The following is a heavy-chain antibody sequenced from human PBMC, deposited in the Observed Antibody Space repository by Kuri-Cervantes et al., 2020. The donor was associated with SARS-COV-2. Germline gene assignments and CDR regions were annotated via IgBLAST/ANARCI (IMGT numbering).Heavy chain of an antibody. D-gene: IGHD6-19*01. CDR2: FDPEDGET. V-gene: IGHV1-24*01. CDR1: GYTFTSYS. CDR3: ATQQGMAVNTPFDY. J-gene: IGHJ4*02. Sequence: ASVKVSCKASGYTFTSYSITWVRQAPGQGLEWMGGFDPEDGETIYAQKFQGRVTMTEGTSTDTAYMELSSLRTEDTAVYYCATQQGMAVNTPFDYWGQGTLVTVSS.